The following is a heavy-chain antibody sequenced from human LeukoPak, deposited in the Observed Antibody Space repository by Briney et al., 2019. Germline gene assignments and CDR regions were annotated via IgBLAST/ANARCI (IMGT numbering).Heavy chain of an antibody. CDR1: GFTFSNYW. CDR3: TRYNNDHFDY. CDR2: INRDGSTT. V-gene: IGHV3-74*03. J-gene: IGHJ4*02. D-gene: IGHD1-14*01. Sequence: GGSLRLSCAASGFTFSNYWVHWVRQAPGKGLVWVSRINRDGSTTKYADSVKGRFTISRDNSKNTMSVQMDDLRAEDTAVYYCTRYNNDHFDYWGQGTLVTVSS.